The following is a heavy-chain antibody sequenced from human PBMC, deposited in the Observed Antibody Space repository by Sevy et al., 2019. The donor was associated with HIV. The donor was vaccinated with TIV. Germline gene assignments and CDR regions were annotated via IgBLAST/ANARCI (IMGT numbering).Heavy chain of an antibody. V-gene: IGHV3-7*01. CDR2: INPDGGES. Sequence: GGSLRLSCAASGFTFSTYDMHWVRQAPGKGLEWVASINPDGGESYYVASVKGQFTISRDNTKNSLYLQMTSLRAEDTAAYYCARGTYYYDSGFFYPFDYWGQGTLVTVSS. CDR3: ARGTYYYDSGFFYPFDY. CDR1: GFTFSTYD. D-gene: IGHD3-10*01. J-gene: IGHJ4*02.